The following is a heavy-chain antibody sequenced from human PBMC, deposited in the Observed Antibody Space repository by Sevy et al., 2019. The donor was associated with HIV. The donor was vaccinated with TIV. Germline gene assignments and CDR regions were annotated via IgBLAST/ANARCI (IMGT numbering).Heavy chain of an antibody. CDR3: AKEGGRAFDY. J-gene: IGHJ4*02. V-gene: IGHV3-43*01. Sequence: GGSLRLSCAASGFTFDDYTMHWVRQAPGKGLEWVSLISWDGGSTYYADSVKGRFTSSRDNSKNSLYLQMNSLRTEDTALYYCAKEGGRAFDYWGQGTLVTVSS. CDR2: ISWDGGST. CDR1: GFTFDDYT. D-gene: IGHD3-16*01.